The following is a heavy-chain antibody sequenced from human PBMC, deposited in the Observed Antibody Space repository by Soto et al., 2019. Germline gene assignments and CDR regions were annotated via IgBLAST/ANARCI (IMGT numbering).Heavy chain of an antibody. Sequence: QVQLVQSGAEVKKPGASVKVSCKASRYTFTGYYMHWVRQAPGQGLEWMGWINPNSGGTNYAQKFQGRVTMTRDTSISTAYMELSRLRSDDTAVYYCLRRYSSRRGLPPGGDDYRGQGTLVTVSS. D-gene: IGHD6-13*01. V-gene: IGHV1-2*02. CDR3: LRRYSSRRGLPPGGDDY. CDR1: RYTFTGYY. CDR2: INPNSGGT. J-gene: IGHJ4*02.